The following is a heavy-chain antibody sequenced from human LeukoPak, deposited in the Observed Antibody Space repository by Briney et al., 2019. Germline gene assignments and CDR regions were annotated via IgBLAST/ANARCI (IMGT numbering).Heavy chain of an antibody. V-gene: IGHV3-23*01. J-gene: IGHJ4*02. Sequence: GGSLRLSCAVSGITLSNYAMSWVRQAPGKGLEWVAGISGSGGGTNYADSVKGRFTISRDNPKNTLFLQMNHLSADDTAVYFCAKRGVVIRVILVGFHKEAYYFDSWGQGAMVTVSS. CDR2: ISGSGGGT. D-gene: IGHD3-10*01. CDR1: GITLSNYA. CDR3: AKRGVVIRVILVGFHKEAYYFDS.